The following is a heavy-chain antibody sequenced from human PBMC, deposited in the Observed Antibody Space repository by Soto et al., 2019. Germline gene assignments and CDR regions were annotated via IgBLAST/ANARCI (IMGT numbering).Heavy chain of an antibody. Sequence: PGGSLRLSCAASGFTFSSYAMSWVRQAPGKGLEWVSGISGSAGSTHYADSVKGRFTISRDNSKNTLYLQMNSLRAEDTAVYYCAKVGGYAGDYFDYWGQGTLVTVS. D-gene: IGHD2-15*01. CDR2: ISGSAGST. CDR1: GFTFSSYA. V-gene: IGHV3-23*01. CDR3: AKVGGYAGDYFDY. J-gene: IGHJ4*02.